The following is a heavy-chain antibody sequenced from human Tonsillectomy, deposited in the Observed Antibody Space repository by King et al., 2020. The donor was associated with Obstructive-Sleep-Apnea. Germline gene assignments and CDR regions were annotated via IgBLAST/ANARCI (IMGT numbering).Heavy chain of an antibody. CDR2: IYYTGTP. J-gene: IGHJ5*02. CDR3: ARDNGYCSSTSCHDGGWFDP. V-gene: IGHV4-31*03. D-gene: IGHD2-2*03. CDR1: GGSINSGAFY. Sequence: QLQESGPGLVKPSQTLSLTCSVSGGSINSGAFYWNWIRQHPGKGLEWIGYIYYTGTPYYNPSLKSRLTISIDTSKNQFSLRLSSVTVADTAVYYCARDNGYCSSTSCHDGGWFDPWGQGTLVTVSS.